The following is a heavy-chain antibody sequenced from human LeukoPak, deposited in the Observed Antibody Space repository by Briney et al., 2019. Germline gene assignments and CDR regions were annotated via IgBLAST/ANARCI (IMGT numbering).Heavy chain of an antibody. Sequence: GGSLRLSCAASGFTFSSYAMHWVRQAPGKGLEWVAVISYDGSNKYYADSVKGRFSISRDNSRNTLYLQMNSLRAEDTAVYYCAKGSGWPFDFWGQGTLVTVSS. CDR3: AKGSGWPFDF. V-gene: IGHV3-30*04. CDR1: GFTFSSYA. CDR2: ISYDGSNK. J-gene: IGHJ4*02. D-gene: IGHD6-19*01.